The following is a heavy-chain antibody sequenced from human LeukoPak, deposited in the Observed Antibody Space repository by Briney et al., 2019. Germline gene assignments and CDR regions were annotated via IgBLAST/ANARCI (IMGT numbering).Heavy chain of an antibody. CDR1: GGSISSYY. Sequence: SETLSLTCTVSGGSISSYYWSWIRQPAGKGLEWIGRIYTSGSTNYNPSLKSRVTMSVDTSKNQFSLKLSSVTAADTAVYYCARENYCGGDCYRGDWFDPGGQGTLVTVSS. CDR3: ARENYCGGDCYRGDWFDP. D-gene: IGHD2-21*02. CDR2: IYTSGST. V-gene: IGHV4-4*07. J-gene: IGHJ5*02.